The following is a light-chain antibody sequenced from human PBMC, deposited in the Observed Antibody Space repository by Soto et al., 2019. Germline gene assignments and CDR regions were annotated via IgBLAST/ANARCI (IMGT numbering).Light chain of an antibody. CDR3: SSYTRSSRLV. Sequence: QSVLTQPASVSSSPGQSITISCTATSSNIGAYNYVSWYQQYPVTAPKLIIYAATSRPSGISSRFSGSKSASTPSLTISGLQAEDGADYFCSSYTRSSRLVFGTGTKVTVL. CDR2: AAT. V-gene: IGLV2-14*01. J-gene: IGLJ1*01. CDR1: SSNIGAYNY.